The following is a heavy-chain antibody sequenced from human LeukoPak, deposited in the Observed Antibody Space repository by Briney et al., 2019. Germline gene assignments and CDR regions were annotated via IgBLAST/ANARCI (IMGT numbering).Heavy chain of an antibody. D-gene: IGHD2-15*01. CDR1: GFTFSDYY. CDR2: ISSSGYTI. Sequence: GRSLRLSCAASGFTFSDYYMSWIRQAPGKGLEWVSYISSSGYTIYYADSVKGRFTISRDNAKNSVYLQMNSLRAEDTAVYYCARPDCSGGSCYPPFDYWGQGTLVTVSS. J-gene: IGHJ4*02. V-gene: IGHV3-11*01. CDR3: ARPDCSGGSCYPPFDY.